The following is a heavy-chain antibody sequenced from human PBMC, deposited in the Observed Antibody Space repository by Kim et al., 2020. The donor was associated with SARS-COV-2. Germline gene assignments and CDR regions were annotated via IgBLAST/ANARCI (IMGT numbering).Heavy chain of an antibody. V-gene: IGHV4-59*01. D-gene: IGHD3-10*01. Sequence: SETLSLTCTVSGGSISSYYWSWIRQPPGKGLEWIGYIYYSGSTNYNPSLKSRVTISVDTSKNQFSLKLSSVTAADTAVYYCARGSPPGIVRGKRSRYYYGMDVWGQGTTVTVSS. CDR3: ARGSPPGIVRGKRSRYYYGMDV. J-gene: IGHJ6*01. CDR2: IYYSGST. CDR1: GGSISSYY.